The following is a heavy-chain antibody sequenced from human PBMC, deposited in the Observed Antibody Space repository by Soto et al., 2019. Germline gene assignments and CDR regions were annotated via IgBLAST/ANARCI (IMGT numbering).Heavy chain of an antibody. CDR1: GGTFNNHA. D-gene: IGHD5-12*01. CDR2: VIPIFGTS. CDR3: VRYCGTTLCNGVATRTFDY. V-gene: IGHV1-69*13. Sequence: SVKVSCKASGGTFNNHAINWVRQAPGQGLEWMGGVIPIFGTSNYAQKFQGRVTITADESTRTAYMELSSLRSEDTALYYCVRYCGTTLCNGVATRTFDYWGQGTLVTVSS. J-gene: IGHJ4*02.